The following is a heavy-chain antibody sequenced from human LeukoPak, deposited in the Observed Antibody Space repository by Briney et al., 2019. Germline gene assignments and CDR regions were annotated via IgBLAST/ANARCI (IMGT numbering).Heavy chain of an antibody. CDR1: GYTFTSYG. CDR2: ISAYNGNT. CDR3: ARGYCSSTSCFYFDY. J-gene: IGHJ4*02. V-gene: IGHV1-18*04. D-gene: IGHD2-2*01. Sequence: ASVKVSCKASGYTFTSYGISWVRQAPGQGLEWMGWISAYNGNTNYAQKLQGRVTMTTDTSTSTAYMELRSLRSDDTAVYYCARGYCSSTSCFYFDYWGQGTLVTVSS.